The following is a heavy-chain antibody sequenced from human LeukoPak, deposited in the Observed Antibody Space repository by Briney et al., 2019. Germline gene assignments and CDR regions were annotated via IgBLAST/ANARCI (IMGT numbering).Heavy chain of an antibody. J-gene: IGHJ3*02. CDR2: IYYSGST. CDR1: GGSISSGGYS. Sequence: SETLSLTCAVSGGSISSGGYSWSWIRQPPGKGLEWIGYIYYSGSTYYNPSLESRVTISVDTSKNQFSLKLSSVTAADTAVYYCARLPHQDAFDIWGQGTMVTVSS. V-gene: IGHV4-30-2*03. CDR3: ARLPHQDAFDI.